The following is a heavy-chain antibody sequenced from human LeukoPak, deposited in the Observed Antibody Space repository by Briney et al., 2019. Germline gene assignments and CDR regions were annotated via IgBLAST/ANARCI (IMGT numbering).Heavy chain of an antibody. Sequence: SETLSLTCAVYGGSFSGYYWSWIRQPPGKGLEWIGEINHSGSTNYNPSLKSRVTISVDTSKNQFSLKLSSVTAADTAVYYCAKDHVGDYVDYWGQGTLVTVSS. V-gene: IGHV4-34*01. J-gene: IGHJ4*02. D-gene: IGHD4-17*01. CDR1: GGSFSGYY. CDR3: AKDHVGDYVDY. CDR2: INHSGST.